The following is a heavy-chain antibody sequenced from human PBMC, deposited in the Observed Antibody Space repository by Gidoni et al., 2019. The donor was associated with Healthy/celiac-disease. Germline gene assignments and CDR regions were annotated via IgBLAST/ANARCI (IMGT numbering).Heavy chain of an antibody. CDR3: ARSRLAYCGGDCYPDAFDI. Sequence: QVQLVQSGAEVKKPGSSVKVSCKASGGTFSSYAISWVRQAPGQGLEWMGGIIPIFGTANYAQKFQGRVTITADKSTSTAYMELSSLRSEDTAVYYCARSRLAYCGGDCYPDAFDIWGQGTMVTVSS. CDR1: GGTFSSYA. V-gene: IGHV1-69*06. J-gene: IGHJ3*02. D-gene: IGHD2-21*01. CDR2: IIPIFGTA.